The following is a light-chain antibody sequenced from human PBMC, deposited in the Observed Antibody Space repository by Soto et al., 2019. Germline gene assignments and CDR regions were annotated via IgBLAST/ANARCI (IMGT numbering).Light chain of an antibody. V-gene: IGKV1-5*03. CDR3: QQYNTFWT. CDR2: EAS. J-gene: IGKJ1*01. CDR1: QNIYTW. Sequence: DIQMTQSPATLSASVGDRVTITFRASQNIYTWLAWYQQKPGKAPKLLIYEASSLETRVPSRFSGSGSGTEFTLTISSLQPDDFATYYCQQYNTFWTFGQGTKVDIK.